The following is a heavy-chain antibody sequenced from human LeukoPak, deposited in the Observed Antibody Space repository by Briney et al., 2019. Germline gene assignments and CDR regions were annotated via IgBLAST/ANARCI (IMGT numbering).Heavy chain of an antibody. Sequence: SETLSLTCTVSGGSISSYYWSWIRQPPGKGLEWIGYIYYSGSTNYNPSLKSLVTISVDTSKNQFSLKLSSVTAADTAVYYCARDPDGSYSYVHWGQGTLVTVSS. D-gene: IGHD1-26*01. CDR3: ARDPDGSYSYVH. CDR1: GGSISSYY. CDR2: IYYSGST. J-gene: IGHJ5*02. V-gene: IGHV4-59*01.